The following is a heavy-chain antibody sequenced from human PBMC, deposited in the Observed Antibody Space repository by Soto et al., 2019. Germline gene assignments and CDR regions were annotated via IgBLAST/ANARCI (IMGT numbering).Heavy chain of an antibody. J-gene: IGHJ5*02. Sequence: EVQLVESGGGLVQPGGSLRLSCAASGFTFSSYWMSWVRQAPGKGLEWVANIKQDGSEKYYVDSVKGRFTISRDNAKNSLYLQMNSLRAEDTAVYYCARISSGWYWNNWFDPWGQGTLVTVSS. CDR2: IKQDGSEK. CDR3: ARISSGWYWNNWFDP. V-gene: IGHV3-7*05. D-gene: IGHD6-19*01. CDR1: GFTFSSYW.